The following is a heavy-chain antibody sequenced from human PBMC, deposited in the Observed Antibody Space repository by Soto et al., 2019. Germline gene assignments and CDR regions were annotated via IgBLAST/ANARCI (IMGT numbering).Heavy chain of an antibody. V-gene: IGHV6-1*01. D-gene: IGHD6-19*01. J-gene: IGHJ5*02. Sequence: SQTLSLTCAISGDSVSSNSAAWNWIRQSPSRGLEWLGRTYYRSKWYNDYAVSVKSRITINPDTSKNQFSLQLNSVTPEDTAVFYFARDLAWGSIAVAGTNWFDPWGQGTLVTVSS. CDR1: GDSVSSNSAA. CDR3: ARDLAWGSIAVAGTNWFDP. CDR2: TYYRSKWYN.